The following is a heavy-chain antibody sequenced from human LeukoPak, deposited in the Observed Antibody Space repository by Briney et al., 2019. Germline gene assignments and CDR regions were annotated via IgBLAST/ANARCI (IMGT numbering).Heavy chain of an antibody. D-gene: IGHD6-19*01. Sequence: GGSLRLSCAASGFTFDDYGMTWVRQVPGKGLEWVSGINYSGGMTGYADSVEGRFTISRDNAKNSLYLQMNSLRAEDTALYYCARGIAVREVLHAFANWGQGTKVTVSS. CDR1: GFTFDDYG. V-gene: IGHV3-20*04. J-gene: IGHJ3*02. CDR3: ARGIAVREVLHAFAN. CDR2: INYSGGMT.